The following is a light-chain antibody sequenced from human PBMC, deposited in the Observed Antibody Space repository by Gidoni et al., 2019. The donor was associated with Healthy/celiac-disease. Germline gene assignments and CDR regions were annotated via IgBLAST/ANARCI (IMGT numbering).Light chain of an antibody. CDR3: QQSYSTPLT. CDR1: QSISSY. CDR2: AAS. Sequence: DIQRTQSPASLSASVGDSVTITCSASQSISSYLNWYQQKPGKAPKLLIYAASSLQSGVPSRFSGSGSGTDFNLTISVLQPEDFATYYCQQSYSTPLTFGGGTKVEIK. V-gene: IGKV1-39*01. J-gene: IGKJ4*01.